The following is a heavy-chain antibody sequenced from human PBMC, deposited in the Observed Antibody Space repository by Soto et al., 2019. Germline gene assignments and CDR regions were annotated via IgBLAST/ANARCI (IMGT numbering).Heavy chain of an antibody. Sequence: PGGSLRLSCAASGFTFSSYAMHWVRQAPGKGLEWVAVISYDGSNKYYADSVKGRFTISRDKSKNTLYLQMNSLRAEDTAVYYCAGGPWIQLWFPFDYWGQGTLVTVSS. CDR3: AGGPWIQLWFPFDY. D-gene: IGHD5-18*01. V-gene: IGHV3-30-3*01. J-gene: IGHJ4*02. CDR2: ISYDGSNK. CDR1: GFTFSSYA.